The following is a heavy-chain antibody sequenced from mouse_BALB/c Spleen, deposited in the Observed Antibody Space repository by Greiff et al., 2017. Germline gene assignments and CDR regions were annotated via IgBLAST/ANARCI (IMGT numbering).Heavy chain of an antibody. CDR3: ARNYGNLFAY. V-gene: IGHV5-12-1*01. Sequence: EVQLVESGGGLVKPGGSLKLSCAASGFAFSSYDMSWVRQTPEKRLEWVAYISSGGGSTYYPDTVKGRFTISRDNAKNTLYLQMSSLKSEDTAMYYCARNYGNLFAYWGQGTLVTVSA. CDR1: GFAFSSYD. CDR2: ISSGGGST. D-gene: IGHD2-1*01. J-gene: IGHJ3*01.